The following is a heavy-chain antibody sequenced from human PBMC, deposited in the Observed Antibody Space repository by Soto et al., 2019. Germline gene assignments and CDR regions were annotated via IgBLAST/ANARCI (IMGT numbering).Heavy chain of an antibody. CDR2: INPNSGGT. CDR3: ARVGGPPPTVLLWFGEPDTNYYYYYGMDV. V-gene: IGHV1-2*02. J-gene: IGHJ6*02. D-gene: IGHD3-10*01. Sequence: ASVKVSCKASGYTFTGYYMHWVRQAPGQGLEWMGWINPNSGGTNYAQKFQGRVTMTRDTSISTAYMELSRLRSDDTAVYYCARVGGPPPTVLLWFGEPDTNYYYYYGMDVWGQGTTVTVSS. CDR1: GYTFTGYY.